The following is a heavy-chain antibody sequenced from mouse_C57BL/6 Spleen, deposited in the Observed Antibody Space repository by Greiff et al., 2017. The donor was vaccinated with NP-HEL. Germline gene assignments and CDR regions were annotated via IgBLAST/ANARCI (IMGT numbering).Heavy chain of an antibody. J-gene: IGHJ4*01. CDR2: IWSDGST. CDR3: ARHSYYYGSKYYAMDY. Sequence: VKLMESGPGLVAPSQSLSITCTVSGFSLTSYGVHWVRQPPGKGLEWLVVIWSDGSTTYNSALKSRLSISKDNSKSQVFLKMNSLQTDDTAMYYCARHSYYYGSKYYAMDYWGQGTSVTVSS. CDR1: GFSLTSYG. D-gene: IGHD1-1*01. V-gene: IGHV2-6-1*01.